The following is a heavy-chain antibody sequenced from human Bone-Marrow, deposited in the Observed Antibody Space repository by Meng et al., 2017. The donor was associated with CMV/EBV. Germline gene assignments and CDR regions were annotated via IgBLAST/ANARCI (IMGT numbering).Heavy chain of an antibody. V-gene: IGHV3-21*01. D-gene: IGHD1-26*01. CDR2: ISSSSSYI. Sequence: GESLKISCAASGFTFSSYSMNWVRQAPGKGLEWVSSISSSSSYIYYADSVKGRFTISRDNAKNSLYLQMNSLRAEDTAVYYCARDTLIRGVDYWRQGTLGTVSS. J-gene: IGHJ4*02. CDR1: GFTFSSYS. CDR3: ARDTLIRGVDY.